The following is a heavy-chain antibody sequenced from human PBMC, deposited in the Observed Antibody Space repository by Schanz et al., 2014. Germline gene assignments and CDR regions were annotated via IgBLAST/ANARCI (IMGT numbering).Heavy chain of an antibody. CDR2: ISAYNGNM. V-gene: IGHV1-18*04. CDR1: GYSFNLFG. Sequence: QVQLVQSGAEVKKPGASVMLSCKTSGYSFNLFGVSWVRQAPGQGLEWMGWISAYNGNMNYAPKFQGRVTMTTDTSTSTVYMELRSLRSDDTAVYYCARDRDQWDGNFCDFWGQGTLVTVSS. D-gene: IGHD1-26*01. J-gene: IGHJ4*02. CDR3: ARDRDQWDGNFCDF.